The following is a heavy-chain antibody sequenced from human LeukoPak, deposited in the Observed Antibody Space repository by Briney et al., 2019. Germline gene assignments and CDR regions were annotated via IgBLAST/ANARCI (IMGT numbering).Heavy chain of an antibody. J-gene: IGHJ4*02. CDR1: GGSFSGYY. V-gene: IGHV4-34*01. CDR2: INHSGST. Sequence: SETLSLTCAVYGGSFSGYYWSWIRQPPGKGLEWIGEINHSGSTNYNPSLKSRVTISVDTSKNQFSLKLSSVTAADTAVYCCAGGRLYCSGGSCYGTSPDYWGQGTLVTVSS. D-gene: IGHD2-15*01. CDR3: AGGRLYCSGGSCYGTSPDY.